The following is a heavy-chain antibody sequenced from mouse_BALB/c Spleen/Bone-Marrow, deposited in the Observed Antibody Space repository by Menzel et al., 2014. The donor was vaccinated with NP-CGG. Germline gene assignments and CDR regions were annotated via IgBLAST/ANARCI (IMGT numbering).Heavy chain of an antibody. Sequence: VQLQQSGAELVKPGASVKLSCKASGYTFSSYYMYWVKQRPGQGLEWIGEINPSNGGTKFNEKFKSKATLTVDKSSSTAYMQFSSLTSEDSAVYYCTRSNYGYWYFDVWGAGTTVTVSS. CDR3: TRSNYGYWYFDV. D-gene: IGHD1-1*01. V-gene: IGHV1S81*02. CDR1: GYTFSSYY. J-gene: IGHJ1*01. CDR2: INPSNGGT.